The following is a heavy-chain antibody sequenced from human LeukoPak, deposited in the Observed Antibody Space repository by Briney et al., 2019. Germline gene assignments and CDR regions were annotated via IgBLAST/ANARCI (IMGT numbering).Heavy chain of an antibody. CDR1: GVSISSSNSY. CDR2: IYYSGST. Sequence: SETLSLTCTVSGVSISSSNSYWGWIRQPPGKGLEWIGSIYYSGSTYYNPSLKSRVTISVDTSKNQFSLKLSSVTAADTAVYYCARGRSGSYYDYFDYWGQGTLVTVSS. J-gene: IGHJ4*02. CDR3: ARGRSGSYYDYFDY. V-gene: IGHV4-39*07. D-gene: IGHD1-26*01.